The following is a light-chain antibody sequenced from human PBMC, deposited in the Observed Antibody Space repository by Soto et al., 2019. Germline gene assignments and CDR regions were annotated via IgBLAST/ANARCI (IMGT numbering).Light chain of an antibody. V-gene: IGLV1-40*01. Sequence: QSALTQPPSVSGAPGQRVTFSCTGTRSNIGAGYDIHWFQKLPGTAPKLLIYGNTNRPSGVPDRFSGSKSGTSASLAISGLQAEDEADYYCQSYDSSLSGVVFGGGTKVTVL. CDR3: QSYDSSLSGVV. CDR1: RSNIGAGYD. CDR2: GNT. J-gene: IGLJ2*01.